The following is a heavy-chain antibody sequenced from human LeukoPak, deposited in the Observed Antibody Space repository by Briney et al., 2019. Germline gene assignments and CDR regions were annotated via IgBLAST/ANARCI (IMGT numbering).Heavy chain of an antibody. V-gene: IGHV1-8*01. CDR3: ARVGYYGSGSYYNEAWFDP. D-gene: IGHD3-10*01. CDR1: GYTFTSYD. J-gene: IGHJ5*02. CDR2: MNPNSGNT. Sequence: ASVKVSCKASGYTFTSYDINWVRQATGQGLEWMGWMNPNSGNTGYAQKLQGRVTMTTDTSTSTAYMELRSLRSDDTAVYYCARVGYYGSGSYYNEAWFDPWGQGTLVTVSS.